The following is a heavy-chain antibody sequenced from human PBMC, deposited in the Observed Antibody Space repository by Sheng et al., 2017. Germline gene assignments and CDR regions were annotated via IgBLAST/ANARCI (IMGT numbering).Heavy chain of an antibody. CDR3: ARDNARPGLGYSSSSGALYYYYMDV. CDR1: GGTFSSYA. D-gene: IGHD6-6*01. Sequence: QVQLVQSGAEVKKPGSSVKVSCKASGGTFSSYAISWVRQAPGQGLEWMGGIIPIFGTANYAQKFQGRVTITADESTSTAYMELSSLRSEDTAVYYCARDNARPGLGYSSSSGALYYYYMDVWGQGTTVTVSS. J-gene: IGHJ6*03. CDR2: IIPIFGTA. V-gene: IGHV1-69*13.